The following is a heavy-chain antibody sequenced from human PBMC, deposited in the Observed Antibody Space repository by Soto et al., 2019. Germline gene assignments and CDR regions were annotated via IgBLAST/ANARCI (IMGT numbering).Heavy chain of an antibody. D-gene: IGHD6-13*01. CDR3: ASEYSSSWSYYYYGMDV. CDR2: IKQDGSEK. J-gene: IGHJ6*02. CDR1: GFTFSSYW. V-gene: IGHV3-7*03. Sequence: GGSLRLSCAASGFTFSSYWMSWVRQAPGKGLEWVANIKQDGSEKYYVDSVKGRFTISRDNAKNSLYLQMNSLRAEDTAVYYCASEYSSSWSYYYYGMDVWGQGATVTVSS.